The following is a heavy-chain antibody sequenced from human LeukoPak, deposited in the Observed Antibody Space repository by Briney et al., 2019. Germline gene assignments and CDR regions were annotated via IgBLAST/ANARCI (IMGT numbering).Heavy chain of an antibody. CDR1: GFTFSTYS. Sequence: GGSLRLSCAASGFTFSTYSMNWVRQAPGKGLEWVGFIRSKAYGGTTEYAASVKGRFTISRDDSKSNAYLQMNSLKTEDTAVYYCTREPVLLWFGELSAFDYWGQGTLVTVSS. CDR3: TREPVLLWFGELSAFDY. J-gene: IGHJ4*02. V-gene: IGHV3-49*04. CDR2: IRSKAYGGTT. D-gene: IGHD3-10*01.